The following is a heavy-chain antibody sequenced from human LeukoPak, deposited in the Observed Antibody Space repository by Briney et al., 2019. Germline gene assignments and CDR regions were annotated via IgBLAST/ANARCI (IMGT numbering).Heavy chain of an antibody. CDR2: IYSGGST. D-gene: IGHD6-19*01. V-gene: IGHV3-53*01. CDR3: ARVRYSSGWSFDY. Sequence: GGSLRLSCGASGFTFSNYGMHWVRQAPGKGLEWVSVIYSGGSTYYADSVKGRFTISRDNSKNTLYLQMNSLRAEDTAVYYCARVRYSSGWSFDYWGQGTLVTVSS. CDR1: GFTFSNYG. J-gene: IGHJ4*02.